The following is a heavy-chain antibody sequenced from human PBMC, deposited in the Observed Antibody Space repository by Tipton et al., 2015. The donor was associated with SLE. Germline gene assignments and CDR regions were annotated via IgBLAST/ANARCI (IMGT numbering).Heavy chain of an antibody. J-gene: IGHJ1*01. V-gene: IGHV3-48*03. CDR2: ISSSSSYT. D-gene: IGHD6-19*01. Sequence: SLRLSCAASGFTFSSYEMNWVRQAPGKGLEWVSYISSSSSYTNYADSVKGRFTISRDNAKNSLYLQMNSLRAEDTAVYYCAREAVAGTAEYFQHWGQGTLVTVSS. CDR3: AREAVAGTAEYFQH. CDR1: GFTFSSYE.